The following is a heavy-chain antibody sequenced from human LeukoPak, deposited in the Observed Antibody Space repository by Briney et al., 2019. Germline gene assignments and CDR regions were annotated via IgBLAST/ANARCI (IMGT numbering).Heavy chain of an antibody. CDR1: GYRFTSYW. V-gene: IGHV5-51*01. J-gene: IGHJ4*02. D-gene: IGHD1-20*01. Sequence: GESLKISFKGSGYRFTSYWIGWVRQMPGKGLEWMGSIYPADSETIYSPSFQGQVTISADKSISTAYLQWSSLKASDTAMYYCARLLTASIDYWAQGSLVTVSS. CDR3: ARLLTASIDY. CDR2: IYPADSET.